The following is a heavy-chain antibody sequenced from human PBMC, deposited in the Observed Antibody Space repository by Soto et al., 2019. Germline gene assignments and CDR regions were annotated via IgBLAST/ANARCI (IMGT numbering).Heavy chain of an antibody. CDR1: GASISSVYW. CDR2: ISQRGSA. D-gene: IGHD6-13*01. V-gene: IGHV4-4*02. Sequence: QVHLQESGPGLVKPSGTLSLTCDVSGASISSVYWWSWVRQSPGKGLEWIGEISQRGSANYRPSLKRRVTMSLDTSKNQFSLRLTSVTAADTAVYYCARSSAVSGTYYFDYWGQGTLVTVSS. CDR3: ARSSAVSGTYYFDY. J-gene: IGHJ4*02.